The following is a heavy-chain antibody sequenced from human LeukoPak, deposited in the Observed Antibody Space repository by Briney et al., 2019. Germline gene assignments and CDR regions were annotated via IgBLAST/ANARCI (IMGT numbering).Heavy chain of an antibody. V-gene: IGHV4-59*12. D-gene: IGHD3-22*01. CDR2: IYYSGST. CDR1: GGSISSYY. J-gene: IGHJ4*02. Sequence: SETLSLTCTVSGGSISSYYWSWIRQPPGKGLEWIGYIYYSGSTNYNPSLKSRVTISVDTSKNQFSLKLSSVTAADTAVYYCASSAGYYYDSSGYIDYWGQGTLVTVSS. CDR3: ASSAGYYYDSSGYIDY.